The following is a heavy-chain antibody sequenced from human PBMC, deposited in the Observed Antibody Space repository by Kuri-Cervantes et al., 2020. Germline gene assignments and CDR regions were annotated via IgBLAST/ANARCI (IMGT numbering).Heavy chain of an antibody. CDR2: ISGSGTTK. J-gene: IGHJ4*02. CDR3: ARDHSRFLEWPPLDY. CDR1: GFTFSSYE. D-gene: IGHD3-3*01. V-gene: IGHV3-48*03. Sequence: GESLKISCAASGFTFSSYEMNWVRQAPGKGLEWVSYISGSGTTKYYADSVKGRFTISRDNAKNSLYLQMNSLRAEDTAVYYCARDHSRFLEWPPLDYWGQGTLVTVSS.